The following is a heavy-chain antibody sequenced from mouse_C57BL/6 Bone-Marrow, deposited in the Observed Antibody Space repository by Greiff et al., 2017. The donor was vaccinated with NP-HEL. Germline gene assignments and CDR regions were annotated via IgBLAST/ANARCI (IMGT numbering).Heavy chain of an antibody. Sequence: QVQLQQPGAELVKPGASVKLSCKASGYTFTSYWMQWVKQRPGQGLEWIGEIDPSDSYTNYNQKFKGKATLTVDTSSSPAYMQLSSLTSEDSAVYYCAKDYYGSSVWFAYWGQGTLVTVSA. CDR1: GYTFTSYW. CDR3: AKDYYGSSVWFAY. D-gene: IGHD1-1*01. CDR2: IDPSDSYT. J-gene: IGHJ3*01. V-gene: IGHV1-50*01.